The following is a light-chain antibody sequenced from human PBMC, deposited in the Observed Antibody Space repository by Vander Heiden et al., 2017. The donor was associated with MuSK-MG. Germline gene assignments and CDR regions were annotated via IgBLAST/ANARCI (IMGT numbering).Light chain of an antibody. J-gene: IGKJ2*01. V-gene: IGKV1-5*03. Sequence: DIQMTQSPSTLSASVGDRVTITCRASQTISSWLAWYQQKPGKAPKLLIYKASSLLSGVPARFSGSGSGREFTLTIIGLLPADYATSYCCQENSCSPTFGQGTKMEIK. CDR3: CQENSCSPT. CDR2: KAS. CDR1: QTISSW.